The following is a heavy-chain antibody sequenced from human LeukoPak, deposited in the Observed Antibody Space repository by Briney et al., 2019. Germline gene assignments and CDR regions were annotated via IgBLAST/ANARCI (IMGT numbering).Heavy chain of an antibody. Sequence: PSETLSLTCAVYGGSFSGYYWSWIRQPPGKGLEWIGEINHSGSTNYNPSLKRRFTISVDTSKNQFSLMLSSVTAADTAVYFWARAPIVVVIAASGGWFDPWGQGTLVTVSS. V-gene: IGHV4-34*01. CDR2: INHSGST. CDR3: ARAPIVVVIAASGGWFDP. CDR1: GGSFSGYY. D-gene: IGHD2-21*01. J-gene: IGHJ5*02.